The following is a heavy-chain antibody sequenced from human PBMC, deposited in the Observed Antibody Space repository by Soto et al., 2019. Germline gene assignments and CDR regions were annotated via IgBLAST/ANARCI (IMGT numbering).Heavy chain of an antibody. D-gene: IGHD6-13*01. CDR2: IYPGDSDT. V-gene: IGHV5-51*01. CDR3: AIPWGSSSWPFAY. J-gene: IGHJ4*02. CDR1: GYSFTSYW. Sequence: GESLKISCKGSGYSFTSYWIGWVRQMPGKGLEWMGIIYPGDSDTRYSPSFQGQVTISADKSISTAYLQWSSLKASVTAMYYCAIPWGSSSWPFAYWGQGTLVTVSS.